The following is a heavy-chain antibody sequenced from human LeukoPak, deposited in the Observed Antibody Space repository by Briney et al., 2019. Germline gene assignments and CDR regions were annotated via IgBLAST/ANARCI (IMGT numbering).Heavy chain of an antibody. CDR3: AKDVVRVSSKGWFDP. V-gene: IGHV3-23*01. CDR1: GFTFSSYA. CDR2: ISGSGGST. D-gene: IGHD6-6*01. Sequence: PGGSLRLSCVASGFTFSSYAMSWVRQVPGKGLEWVSTISGSGGSTYYADSVKGRFTISRDNSKNTLYLQMNSLRAEDTAVYYCAKDVVRVSSKGWFDPWGQGTLVSVSS. J-gene: IGHJ5*02.